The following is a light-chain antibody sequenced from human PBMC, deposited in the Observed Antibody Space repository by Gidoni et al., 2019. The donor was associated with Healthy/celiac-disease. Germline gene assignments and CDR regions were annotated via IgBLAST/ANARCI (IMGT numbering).Light chain of an antibody. Sequence: PATLSLSPGERATLPCRASQSVSSYLAWYQQKPGQAPRLLIYDASNRATGIPARFSGSGSGTDFTLTISSLEPEDFAVYYCQQRSNWPQVTFGQGTRLEIK. CDR2: DAS. V-gene: IGKV3-11*01. CDR1: QSVSSY. CDR3: QQRSNWPQVT. J-gene: IGKJ5*01.